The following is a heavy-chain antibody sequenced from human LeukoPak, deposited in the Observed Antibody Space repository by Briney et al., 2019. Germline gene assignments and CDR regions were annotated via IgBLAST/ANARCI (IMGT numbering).Heavy chain of an antibody. D-gene: IGHD1-26*01. CDR2: IYSGGST. CDR1: GFTFSSHA. V-gene: IGHV3-53*01. J-gene: IGHJ4*02. CDR3: ARPVGAIDY. Sequence: GGSLRLSCAASGFTFSSHAMSWVRQAPGKGLEWVSVIYSGGSTYYADSVKGRFTISRDNSKNTLYLQMNSLRAEDTAVYYCARPVGAIDYWGQGTLVTVSS.